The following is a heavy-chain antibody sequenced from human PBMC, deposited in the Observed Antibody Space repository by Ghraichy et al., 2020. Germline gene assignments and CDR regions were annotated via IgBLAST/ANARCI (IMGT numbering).Heavy chain of an antibody. CDR2: IYYSGST. V-gene: IGHV4-31*03. J-gene: IGHJ3*02. CDR1: GGSISSGGYY. CDR3: ATNSPYEALRISAFDI. Sequence: SETLSLTCTVSGGSISSGGYYWSWIRQHPGKGLEWIGYIYYSGSTYYNPSLKSRVTISVDTSKNQFSLKLSSVTAADTAVYYCATNSPYEALRISAFDIWGQGTMVTVSS. D-gene: IGHD2/OR15-2a*01.